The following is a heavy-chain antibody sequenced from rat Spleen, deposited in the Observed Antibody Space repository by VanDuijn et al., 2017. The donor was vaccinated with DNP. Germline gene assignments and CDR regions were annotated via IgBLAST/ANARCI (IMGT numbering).Heavy chain of an antibody. D-gene: IGHD1-10*01. CDR2: ITNNGGGTT. Sequence: EVQLVESGGGLVQPGRSLKLSCVASGFTFSNYYMAWVRQAPTKGLEWVASITNNGGGTTYYRDSVKGRFTASRDNAKSTLYLQMDSLRSEDTATYYCTRVGTTYYFDHWGQGVIVTVSS. V-gene: IGHV5S23*01. CDR1: GFTFSNYY. CDR3: TRVGTTYYFDH. J-gene: IGHJ2*01.